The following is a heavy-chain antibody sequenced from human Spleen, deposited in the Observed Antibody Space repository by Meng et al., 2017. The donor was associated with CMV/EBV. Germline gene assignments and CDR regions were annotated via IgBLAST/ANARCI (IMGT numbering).Heavy chain of an antibody. J-gene: IGHJ4*02. CDR2: IIPILGIA. Sequence: QVQLVQSGAEVKKPGSSVKVSCKASGGTFSSYTISWVRQAPRQGLEWMGRIIPILGIANYAQKFQGRVTITADKSTSTAYMELSSLRSEDTAVYYCARGYSYGHRVDYWGQGTLVTVSS. CDR1: GGTFSSYT. V-gene: IGHV1-69*02. CDR3: ARGYSYGHRVDY. D-gene: IGHD5-18*01.